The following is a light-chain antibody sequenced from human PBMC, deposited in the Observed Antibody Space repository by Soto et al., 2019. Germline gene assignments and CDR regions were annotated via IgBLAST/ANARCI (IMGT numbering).Light chain of an antibody. CDR2: DAS. CDR1: QSVSSY. CDR3: QQYGSSGT. J-gene: IGKJ1*01. Sequence: EIVLTQSPGTLSLSPGERATLSCRASQSVSSYLAWYQQKPGQAPRLFIFDASNRATGIPARFSGSGSGTDFTLTISSLEPEDFAVYYCQQYGSSGTFGQGTK. V-gene: IGKV3-11*01.